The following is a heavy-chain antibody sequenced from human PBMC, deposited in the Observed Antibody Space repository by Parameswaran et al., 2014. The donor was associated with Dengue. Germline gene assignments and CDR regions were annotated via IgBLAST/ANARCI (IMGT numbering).Heavy chain of an antibody. CDR2: MFYRGST. CDR3: ATSSYYYGSGSYWTD. Sequence: WIRQPPGKGLEWIGYMFYRGSTNYNPSLKSRVTMSVDTSKNQVSLKLTSATAADTAMYYCATSSYYYGSGSYWTDWGQGTLVTVSS. D-gene: IGHD3-10*01. J-gene: IGHJ4*02. V-gene: IGHV4-59*01.